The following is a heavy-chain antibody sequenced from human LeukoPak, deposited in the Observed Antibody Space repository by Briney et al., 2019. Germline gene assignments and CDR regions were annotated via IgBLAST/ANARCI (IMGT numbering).Heavy chain of an antibody. D-gene: IGHD2-21*01. CDR3: ATDRDLRWFYF. CDR1: GGSMSSYY. CDR2: ISYSGTT. V-gene: IGHV4-59*08. Sequence: SETLSLTCTVSGGSMSSYYWSWIRQSPGKGLEWVGYISYSGTTNYNPSLKSRVTISLGTSKNRFSLNLTSVTAADTAVYYCATDRDLRWFYFWGQGTLVTVSS. J-gene: IGHJ4*02.